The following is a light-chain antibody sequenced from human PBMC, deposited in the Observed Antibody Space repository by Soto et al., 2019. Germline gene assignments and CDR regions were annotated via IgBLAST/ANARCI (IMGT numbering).Light chain of an antibody. V-gene: IGKV1-9*01. J-gene: IGKJ3*01. CDR3: QQLQRTPFT. CDR1: QDVSRY. Sequence: QLTQSPSSLSASVGDRVTITCRASQDVSRYLDWYQQKAGKAPKLLIYGASTLQSGVPSRFSGFGSGTEVTLTISSLQPEDFATYHCQQLQRTPFTFGPGTTVDV. CDR2: GAS.